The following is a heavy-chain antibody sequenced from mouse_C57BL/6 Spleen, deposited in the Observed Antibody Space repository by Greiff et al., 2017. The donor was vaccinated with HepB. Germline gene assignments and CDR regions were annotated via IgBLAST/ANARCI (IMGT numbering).Heavy chain of an antibody. D-gene: IGHD2-4*01. CDR3: ARGITSYYYAMDY. Sequence: VQLQQPGAELVRPGSSVKLSCKASGYTFTSYWMHWVKQRPIQGLEWIGNIDPSDSETHYNQKFKDKATLTVDKSSSTAYMQLSRLTSEDSAVYYCARGITSYYYAMDYWGQGTSVTVSS. CDR1: GYTFTSYW. J-gene: IGHJ4*01. V-gene: IGHV1-52*01. CDR2: IDPSDSET.